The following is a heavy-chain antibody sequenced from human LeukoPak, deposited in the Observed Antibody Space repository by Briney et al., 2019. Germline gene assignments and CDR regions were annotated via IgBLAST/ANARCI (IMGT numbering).Heavy chain of an antibody. V-gene: IGHV3-53*01. CDR2: IYSGGST. CDR3: ARDLRVAAAGGNDY. CDR1: GFTFGDYA. J-gene: IGHJ4*02. D-gene: IGHD6-13*01. Sequence: GGSLRLSCTTSGFTFGDYAMSWFRQAPGKGLEWVSVIYSGGSTYYADSVKGRFTISRDNSKNTLYLQMNSLRAEDTAVYYCARDLRVAAAGGNDYWGQGTLVTVSS.